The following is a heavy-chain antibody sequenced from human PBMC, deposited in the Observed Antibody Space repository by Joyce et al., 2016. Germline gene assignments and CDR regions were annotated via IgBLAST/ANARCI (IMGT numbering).Heavy chain of an antibody. CDR2: ISSDGNNK. V-gene: IGHV3-30-3*01. CDR3: AREYLRGNYKGSPAY. CDR1: GFPFTSYA. Sequence: QVQLVESGGGVVQPGRSLRLSCTASGFPFTSYAMHWVRQTPGKGLEWVAFISSDGNNKFYRDSVKGRFIISRDDSKSMVYLHLTSLRSDDTAVYFCAREYLRGNYKGSPAYWGQGTLVTVSS. D-gene: IGHD1-7*01. J-gene: IGHJ4*02.